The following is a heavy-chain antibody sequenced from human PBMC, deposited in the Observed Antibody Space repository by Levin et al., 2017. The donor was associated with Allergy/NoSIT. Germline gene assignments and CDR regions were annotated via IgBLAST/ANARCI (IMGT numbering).Heavy chain of an antibody. D-gene: IGHD6-19*01. CDR3: ARVVSSGWIGYFDY. J-gene: IGHJ4*02. CDR2: IKQDGSEK. V-gene: IGHV3-7*01. CDR1: GFTFSSYW. Sequence: GGSLRLSCAASGFTFSSYWMSWVRQAPGKGLEWVANIKQDGSEKYYVDSVKGRFTISRDNAKNSLYLQMNSLRAEDTAVYYCARVVSSGWIGYFDYWGQGTLVTVSS.